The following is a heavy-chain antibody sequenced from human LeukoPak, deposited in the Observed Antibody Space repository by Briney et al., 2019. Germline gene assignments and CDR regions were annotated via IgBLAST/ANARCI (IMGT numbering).Heavy chain of an antibody. J-gene: IGHJ1*01. D-gene: IGHD2-21*02. CDR3: ARFTKRDCGGDCYPPAGEYFQD. Sequence: SQTLSLTCTVSGGSISSGGYYWSWIRQHPGKGLEWIGYIYYSGSTYYNPSLKSRVTISVDTSKNQFSLKLSSVTAADTAVYYCARFTKRDCGGDCYPPAGEYFQDWGQGTLVSVSS. CDR1: GGSISSGGYY. V-gene: IGHV4-31*03. CDR2: IYYSGST.